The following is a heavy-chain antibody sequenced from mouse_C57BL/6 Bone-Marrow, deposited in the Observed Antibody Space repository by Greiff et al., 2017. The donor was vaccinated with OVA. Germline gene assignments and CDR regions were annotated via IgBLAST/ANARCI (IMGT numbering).Heavy chain of an antibody. CDR1: GYTFTDYY. V-gene: IGHV1-19*01. J-gene: IGHJ1*03. CDR2: INPYNGGT. CDR3: ASLYYYGSDWYFDV. D-gene: IGHD1-1*01. Sequence: VQLQQSGPVLVKPGASVKMSCKASGYTFTDYYMNWVKQSHGKSLEWIGVINPYNGGTSYNQKFKGKATLTVDKSSSTAYMELNSLTSEDSAVYYGASLYYYGSDWYFDVWGTGTTVTVSS.